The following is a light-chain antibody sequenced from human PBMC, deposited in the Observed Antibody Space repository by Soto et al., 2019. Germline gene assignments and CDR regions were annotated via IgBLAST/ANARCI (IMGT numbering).Light chain of an antibody. V-gene: IGLV1-44*01. CDR3: AAWDDSLNGWV. J-gene: IGLJ3*02. Sequence: SVLTQPPSASGTPGQRVTISCSGSSSNIGSNTVNWYQQLPGTAPKLLIYSNNQRPSGVPDRFSGSKSGTSASLAISGLQSEDEADYYCAAWDDSLNGWVFGGGTTLTVL. CDR2: SNN. CDR1: SSNIGSNT.